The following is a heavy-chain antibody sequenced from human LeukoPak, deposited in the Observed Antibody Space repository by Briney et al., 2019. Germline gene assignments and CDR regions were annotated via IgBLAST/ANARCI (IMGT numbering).Heavy chain of an antibody. V-gene: IGHV3-7*03. J-gene: IGHJ4*02. CDR2: IKQDGSEK. D-gene: IGHD6-19*01. CDR3: ARGKSSGAPGAY. CDR1: GFTFSNYL. Sequence: GGSLRLSCAASGFTFSNYLMSWVRQAPGKGLEWVANIKQDGSEKYYVDSVKVRFTISRDNAKNSLCLQMNSLRADDTAVYYCARGKSSGAPGAYWGQGTLVTVSS.